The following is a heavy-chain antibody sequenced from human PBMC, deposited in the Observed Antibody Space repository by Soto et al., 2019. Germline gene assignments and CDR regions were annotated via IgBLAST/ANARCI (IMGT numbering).Heavy chain of an antibody. V-gene: IGHV4-34*01. CDR3: ARRGGADSSGWPDPYYFDY. CDR2: INHSGST. J-gene: IGHJ4*02. Sequence: SETLSLTCAVYGGSFSGYYWSWIRQPPGKGLEWIGEINHSGSTNYNPSLKSRVTISVDTSKNQFSLKLSSVTAADTAVYYCARRGGADSSGWPDPYYFDYWGQGTLVTVSS. D-gene: IGHD6-19*01. CDR1: GGSFSGYY.